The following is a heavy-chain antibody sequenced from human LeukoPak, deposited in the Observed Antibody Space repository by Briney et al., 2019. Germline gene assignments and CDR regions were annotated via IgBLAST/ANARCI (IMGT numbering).Heavy chain of an antibody. V-gene: IGHV3-30-3*01. D-gene: IGHD6-13*01. CDR3: AANGIAADY. CDR2: ISYDGSNK. J-gene: IGHJ4*02. CDR1: GFTFSSYA. Sequence: GGSLRLSCAASGFTFSSYAMHWVRQAPGKGLEWVAVISYDGSNKYYADSVKGRFTISRDNSKNTLFLHMNTLRADDMAVYYCAANGIAADYWGQGTLVTVSS.